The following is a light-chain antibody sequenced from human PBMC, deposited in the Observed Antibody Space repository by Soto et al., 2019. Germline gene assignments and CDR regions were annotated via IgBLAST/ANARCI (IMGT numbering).Light chain of an antibody. V-gene: IGKV3-15*01. Sequence: EIVMTQSPATVSVSLGERATISCRASQSVSSSLAWYQQKPGQAPRLLIYGASTRATGIPARFSGSGSGTEFTLTISSLQSEDFAVYYCQQYNNWPRTFGQGTKVDIK. CDR3: QQYNNWPRT. J-gene: IGKJ1*01. CDR1: QSVSSS. CDR2: GAS.